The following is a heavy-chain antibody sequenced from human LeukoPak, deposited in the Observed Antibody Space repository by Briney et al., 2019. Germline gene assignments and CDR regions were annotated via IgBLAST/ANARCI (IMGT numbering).Heavy chain of an antibody. D-gene: IGHD3-10*01. CDR3: ARVRSGTGAYEI. CDR1: GFTFSSYG. Sequence: AGGSLGLSCVASGFTFSSYGMHWLRQAPGEGLEWVAVIWYDGSHIHYVDSVKGRFTISRDNSKSTLYLQMNSLRVEDTAVYYCARVRSGTGAYEIWGQGTVVTVSS. J-gene: IGHJ3*02. CDR2: IWYDGSHI. V-gene: IGHV3-33*01.